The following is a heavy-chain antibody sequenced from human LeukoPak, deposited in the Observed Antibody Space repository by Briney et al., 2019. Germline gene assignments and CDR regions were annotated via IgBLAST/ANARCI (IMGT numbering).Heavy chain of an antibody. CDR1: GYTFTSYG. J-gene: IGHJ4*02. CDR3: AREYYDSSGYYSAYFGY. V-gene: IGHV1-18*01. CDR2: ISAYNGNT. Sequence: ASVNVSCKASGYTFTSYGISWVRQAPGQGLEWMGWISAYNGNTNYAQKLQGRVTMTTDTSTSTAYMELRSLRSDDTAVYYCAREYYDSSGYYSAYFGYWGQGTLVTVSS. D-gene: IGHD3-22*01.